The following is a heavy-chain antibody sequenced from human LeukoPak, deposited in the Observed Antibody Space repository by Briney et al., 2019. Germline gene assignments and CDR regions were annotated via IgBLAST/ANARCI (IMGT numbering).Heavy chain of an antibody. CDR1: GGSVISYY. D-gene: IGHD2-15*01. Sequence: SETLSLTCTVSGGSVISYYWSWVRQSPRQGLEWIGYVYYGGTTSYSPSLKSRVSMSIDRSKNQFSLTLFSVTPADTAIYYCVRDCTGGSCYPPSDGFDIWGQGTKVTVSS. CDR3: VRDCTGGSCYPPSDGFDI. V-gene: IGHV4-59*02. CDR2: VYYGGTT. J-gene: IGHJ3*02.